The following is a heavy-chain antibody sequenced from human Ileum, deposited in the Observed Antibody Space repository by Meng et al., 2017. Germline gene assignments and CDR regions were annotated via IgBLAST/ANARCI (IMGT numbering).Heavy chain of an antibody. V-gene: IGHV4-30-4*08. J-gene: IGHJ4*02. CDR1: GGSISDGNYY. Sequence: VQLQESGPGLVKPSQTLSLTCTVSGGSISDGNYYWTWIRQHPGKVLEWIEYIYYVESTYYNPSLKSRLTISVDTSKNQFSLKLSSVTAADTAVYYCARDRDSSGYYPYWGQGTLVTVSS. CDR2: IYYVEST. CDR3: ARDRDSSGYYPY. D-gene: IGHD3-22*01.